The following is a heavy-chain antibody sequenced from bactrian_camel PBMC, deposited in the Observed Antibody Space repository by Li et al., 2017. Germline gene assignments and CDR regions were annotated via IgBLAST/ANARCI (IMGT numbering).Heavy chain of an antibody. CDR2: INSSGRST. J-gene: IGHJ4*01. D-gene: IGHD1*01. CDR1: GFTFSDYT. CDR3: AVNSNYCDTSTWNWLGDYSY. Sequence: VQLVESGGDLVRPGGSLRLSCAASGFTFSDYTMTWVRQAPGKGLEWVSDINSSGRSTNYADSVKGRFTISKDIAENTLYLRMNSLKPEDTAMYYCAVNSNYCDTSTWNWLGDYSYWGKGTQVTVS. V-gene: IGHV3S42*01.